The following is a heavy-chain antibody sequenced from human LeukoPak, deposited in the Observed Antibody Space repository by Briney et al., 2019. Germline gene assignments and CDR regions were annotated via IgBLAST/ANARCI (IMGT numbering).Heavy chain of an antibody. J-gene: IGHJ5*02. CDR1: GFTFSSYA. CDR3: AKGDDYSNYGDLNWFDP. V-gene: IGHV3-23*01. CDR2: ISGSGGST. D-gene: IGHD4-4*01. Sequence: QPGGSLRLSCAASGFTFSSYAVSWVRQAPGKGLEWVSAISGSGGSTYYADSVKGRFTISRDNSKNTLYLQMNSLRAEDTAVYYCAKGDDYSNYGDLNWFDPWGQGTLVTVSS.